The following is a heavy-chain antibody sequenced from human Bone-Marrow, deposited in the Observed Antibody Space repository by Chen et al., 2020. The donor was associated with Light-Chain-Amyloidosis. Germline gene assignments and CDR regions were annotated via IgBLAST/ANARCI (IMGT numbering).Heavy chain of an antibody. V-gene: IGHV4-39*07. D-gene: IGHD6-13*01. CDR2: IFYSGST. CDR1: GGSIRSSSYY. J-gene: IGHJ5*02. Sequence: QLQLQESGPGLVKPSETLSLTCTVSGGSIRSSSYYWGWIRQPPGKGLEWIGSIFYSGSTHYNPSLKSRVTISVDTSKNQFSLKLTSVTAADTAEYYCARVALISVAAAGSWFDPWGQGTLVTVSS. CDR3: ARVALISVAAAGSWFDP.